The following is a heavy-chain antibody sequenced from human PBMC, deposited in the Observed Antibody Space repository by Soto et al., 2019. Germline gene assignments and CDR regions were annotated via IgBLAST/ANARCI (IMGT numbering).Heavy chain of an antibody. CDR1: GYTFISYG. CDR3: ARDRGFCISTSCYGMDV. CDR2: ISASSGNT. Sequence: ASVTVSCKASGYTFISYGISWVRQAPGQGLEWMGWISASSGNTNYAQKLQGRVTMTTDTSTSTAYMELRSLRSDDTAVYYCARDRGFCISTSCYGMDVWGQGTTVTVSS. V-gene: IGHV1-18*01. J-gene: IGHJ6*02. D-gene: IGHD2-2*01.